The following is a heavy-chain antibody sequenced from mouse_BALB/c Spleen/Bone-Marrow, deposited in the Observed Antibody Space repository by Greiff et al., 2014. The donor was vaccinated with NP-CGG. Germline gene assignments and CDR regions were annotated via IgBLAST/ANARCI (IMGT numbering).Heavy chain of an antibody. CDR3: TRNYGSSYPSWFAY. CDR2: IYPGSGST. Sequence: LQQSGSELVRPGAPVKLSCKASGYTFTSYWMHWVKQRHGQGLEWIGNIYPGSGSTNYDGKFKSKGTLTVDTSSSTAYMHLSSLTSEDSVVYYCTRNYGSSYPSWFAYWGQGTLVTVSA. J-gene: IGHJ3*01. V-gene: IGHV1S22*01. D-gene: IGHD1-1*01. CDR1: GYTFTSYW.